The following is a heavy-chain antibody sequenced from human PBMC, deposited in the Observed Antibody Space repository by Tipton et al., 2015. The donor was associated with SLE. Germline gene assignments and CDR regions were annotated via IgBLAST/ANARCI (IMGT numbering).Heavy chain of an antibody. Sequence: TLSLTCTVSNASMNYYYWTWIRQPPGKGLEWIGYIHYSGSTNCDPSLKSRVTISVDTSKNQFSLNLRSVTAADTAVYYCARAPGLERDYYYYYYMDVWGKGTTVTVSS. CDR3: ARAPGLERDYYYYYYMDV. J-gene: IGHJ6*03. D-gene: IGHD3/OR15-3a*01. CDR1: NASMNYYY. CDR2: IHYSGST. V-gene: IGHV4-59*01.